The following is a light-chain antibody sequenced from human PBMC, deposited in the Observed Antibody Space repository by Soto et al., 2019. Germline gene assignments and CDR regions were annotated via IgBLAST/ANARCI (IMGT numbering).Light chain of an antibody. CDR2: EDA. V-gene: IGLV2-23*01. CDR1: SSDVGSYNL. CDR3: CSYAGGRTYV. J-gene: IGLJ1*01. Sequence: QSALTQPASVSGSPGQSITISCTGTSSDVGSYNLVSWYQYHPGKAPKLIIYEDAKRPSGVSNRFSGSKSGYTASLTISCLQAEDEADFYCCSYAGGRTYVFGTGTKVTVL.